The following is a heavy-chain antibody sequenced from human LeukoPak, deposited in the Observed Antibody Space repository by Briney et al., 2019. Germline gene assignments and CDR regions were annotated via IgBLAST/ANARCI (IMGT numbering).Heavy chain of an antibody. D-gene: IGHD2-2*02. V-gene: IGHV1-69*04. CDR1: GGTFSSYA. J-gene: IGHJ4*02. Sequence: SVKVSCKASGGTFSSYAISWVRQAPGQGLEWMGRIIPILGIANYAQKFQGRVTITADKSTSTAYMELSSLRSEDTAVYYCARGPLIVVVPAAIPHFDYWGQGTLVTVSS. CDR3: ARGPLIVVVPAAIPHFDY. CDR2: IIPILGIA.